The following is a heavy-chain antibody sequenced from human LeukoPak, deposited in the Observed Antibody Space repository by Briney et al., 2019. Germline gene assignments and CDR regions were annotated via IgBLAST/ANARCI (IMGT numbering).Heavy chain of an antibody. D-gene: IGHD3-3*01. CDR2: INSDGSST. Sequence: GGSLRLSCAASGFTFSSYWMHWVRQAPGKGLVWVSRINSDGSSTSYADSVKGRFTISRDNAKNTLYLQMNSLRAEDTAVYYCARDGREGILESYGMDGWGQGTTVTVSS. J-gene: IGHJ6*02. V-gene: IGHV3-74*01. CDR3: ARDGREGILESYGMDG. CDR1: GFTFSSYW.